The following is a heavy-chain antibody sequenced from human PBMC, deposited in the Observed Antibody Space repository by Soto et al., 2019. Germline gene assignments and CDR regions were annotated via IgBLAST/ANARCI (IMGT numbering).Heavy chain of an antibody. D-gene: IGHD3-10*01. Sequence: EVQLVESGGGLVKPGGSLRLSCAASGFTFSNAWMNWVRQAPGKGLEWVGRIKSKTDGGTTDYAAPVKGRFTISRDDSKNTLYLQMNRLKTEDTAVYYCTTPAASLLWFGYGMDVWGQGTTVTVSS. V-gene: IGHV3-15*07. CDR3: TTPAASLLWFGYGMDV. CDR2: IKSKTDGGTT. J-gene: IGHJ6*02. CDR1: GFTFSNAW.